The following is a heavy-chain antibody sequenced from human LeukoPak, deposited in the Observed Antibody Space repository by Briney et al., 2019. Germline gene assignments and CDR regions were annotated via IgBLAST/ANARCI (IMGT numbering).Heavy chain of an antibody. CDR1: GFPLSRYS. CDR3: VRVKGSYFDY. CDR2: ISSSGSAL. J-gene: IGHJ4*02. Sequence: PGGSLRLSCAVSGFPLSRYSINWVRQAPGKGLEWVSYISSSGSALYYVDSVKGRFTVSRDNAKNSLFLQMNSPRAEDTAVYYCVRVKGSYFDYWGQGALVTVSS. V-gene: IGHV3-48*01.